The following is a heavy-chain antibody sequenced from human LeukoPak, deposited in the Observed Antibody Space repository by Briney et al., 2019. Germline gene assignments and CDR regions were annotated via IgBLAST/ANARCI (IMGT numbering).Heavy chain of an antibody. V-gene: IGHV3-30*02. D-gene: IGHD2-2*01. CDR1: GFTFSSYG. J-gene: IGHJ3*02. CDR2: IRYDGSNK. Sequence: GGSLRLSCAASGFTFSSYGMHWVRQAPGKGLEWVAFIRYDGSNKYYADSVKGRFTISRDNSKNTLYPQMNSLRAEDTAVYYCAKRVVPAADAFDIWGQGTMVTVSS. CDR3: AKRVVPAADAFDI.